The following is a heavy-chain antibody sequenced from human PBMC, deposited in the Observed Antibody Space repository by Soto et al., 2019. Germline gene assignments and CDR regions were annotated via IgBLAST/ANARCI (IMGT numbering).Heavy chain of an antibody. Sequence: SETLSLTCTVSGGSISSSSYYWGWIRQPPGKGLEWIGSIYYSGSTYYNPSLKSRVTISVDTSKNQFSLKLSSVTAADTAVYYCARRFRTVTSFWFDPWGQGTLVTVSS. CDR2: IYYSGST. V-gene: IGHV4-39*01. CDR3: ARRFRTVTSFWFDP. CDR1: GGSISSSSYY. D-gene: IGHD4-17*01. J-gene: IGHJ5*02.